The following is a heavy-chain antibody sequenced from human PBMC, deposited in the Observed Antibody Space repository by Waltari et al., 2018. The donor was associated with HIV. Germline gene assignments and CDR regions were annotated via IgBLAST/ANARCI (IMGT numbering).Heavy chain of an antibody. Sequence: EVQLAESGGGLIEPGTSLRVSCAASGFTFGDFGMHWVRQVPGGGLVWGSGIYWNSVPIGYADSVKGRFTISRDNAKNSLYLQMSGLRSEDTALYYCARDGDYGGIDAFDMWGQGTMVTVSS. D-gene: IGHD4-17*01. CDR3: ARDGDYGGIDAFDM. CDR2: IYWNSVPI. V-gene: IGHV3-9*01. CDR1: GFTFGDFG. J-gene: IGHJ3*02.